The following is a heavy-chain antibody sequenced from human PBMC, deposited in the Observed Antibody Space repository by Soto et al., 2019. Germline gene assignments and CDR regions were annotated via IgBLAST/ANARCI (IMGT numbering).Heavy chain of an antibody. V-gene: IGHV3-30*18. CDR3: AKDRGALRWSEEHYYFDY. J-gene: IGHJ4*02. D-gene: IGHD4-17*01. CDR2: ILYDGTKK. Sequence: PGGSLRLSCAASGFTFSSYGMHWVRQAPGKGLEWVAVILYDGTKKYYADSMKGRFTISRDNSKNTLYLQMNSLRAEDTAVYYCAKDRGALRWSEEHYYFDYWGQGTLVTVLL. CDR1: GFTFSSYG.